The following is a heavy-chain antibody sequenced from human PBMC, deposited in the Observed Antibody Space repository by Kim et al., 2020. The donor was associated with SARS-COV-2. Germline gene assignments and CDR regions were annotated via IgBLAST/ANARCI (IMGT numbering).Heavy chain of an antibody. Sequence: GGSTSYAPKFQGRVTMTRDTSTSTVYMELSSLRSEDTAVYYCARIPGDYWGQGTLVTVSS. CDR3: ARIPGDY. J-gene: IGHJ4*02. D-gene: IGHD3-10*01. V-gene: IGHV1-46*01. CDR2: GGST.